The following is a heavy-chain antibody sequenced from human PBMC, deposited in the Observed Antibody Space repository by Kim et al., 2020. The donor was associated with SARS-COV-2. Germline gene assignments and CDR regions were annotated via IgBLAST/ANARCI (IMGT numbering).Heavy chain of an antibody. J-gene: IGHJ3*01. V-gene: IGHV3-30*04. CDR2: IANDGRFR. Sequence: GGSLRLSCAASRFTFGAYTMHWLRQAPGKGLEWVALIANDGRFRYHADSVKGRFTVSRDNSQNTLFLEMNSLSAEDTAAYYCARESDGLDVWGQGTMVIGSS. CDR3: ARESDGLDV. CDR1: RFTFGAYT.